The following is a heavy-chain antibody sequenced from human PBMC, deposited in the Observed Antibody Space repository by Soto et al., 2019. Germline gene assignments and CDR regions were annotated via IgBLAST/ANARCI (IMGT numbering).Heavy chain of an antibody. CDR3: ARGSLWFGESESWFDP. D-gene: IGHD3-10*01. CDR2: INPNSGGT. Sequence: GASVKVSCKASGYTFTGYYMHWVRQAPGQGLEWMGWINPNSGGTNYAQKFQGWVAMTRDTSISTAYMELSRLRSDDTAVYYCARGSLWFGESESWFDPWGQGTLVTVSS. J-gene: IGHJ5*02. CDR1: GYTFTGYY. V-gene: IGHV1-2*04.